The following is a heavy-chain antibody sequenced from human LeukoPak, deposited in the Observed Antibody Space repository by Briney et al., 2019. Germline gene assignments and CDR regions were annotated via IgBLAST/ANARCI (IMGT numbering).Heavy chain of an antibody. CDR1: GFTFSSYA. Sequence: GGSLRLSCAASGFTFSSYAMHWVRQAPGKGLEWVAVISYDGSNKYYADSVKGRFTISRDDSKNTLYLQMNSLRAEDTAVYYCARITTTVTAIDYWGQGTLVTVSS. J-gene: IGHJ4*02. V-gene: IGHV3-30*04. CDR3: ARITTTVTAIDY. CDR2: ISYDGSNK. D-gene: IGHD4-17*01.